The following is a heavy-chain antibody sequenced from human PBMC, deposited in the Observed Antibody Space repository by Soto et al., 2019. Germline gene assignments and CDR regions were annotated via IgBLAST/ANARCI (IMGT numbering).Heavy chain of an antibody. Sequence: GGSLRLSCAASGFTISSYWMYWVRQAPGKGLVWVSRTNSDGSDTSYADSVKGRFTISRDNAKNTLYLQMNSLRAEDTAVSYCARDRGWPLFDYWGQGTLVTVSS. D-gene: IGHD6-19*01. CDR3: ARDRGWPLFDY. CDR1: GFTISSYW. V-gene: IGHV3-74*01. J-gene: IGHJ4*02. CDR2: TNSDGSDT.